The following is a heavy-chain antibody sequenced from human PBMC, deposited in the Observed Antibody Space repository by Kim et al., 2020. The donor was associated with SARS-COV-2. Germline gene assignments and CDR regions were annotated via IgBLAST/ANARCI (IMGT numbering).Heavy chain of an antibody. CDR3: VKDARLTGIEGPHDGFDV. CDR1: GFTFDEYA. D-gene: IGHD5-12*01. Sequence: GGSLRLSCVASGFTFDEYAMHWVRQAPGKGLEWVSLILRDGTSIYYTDSVKGRFTISRDDTKNSLHLQMSSLRTEDTALYYCVKDARLTGIEGPHDGFDVWGQGTMVTVSS. J-gene: IGHJ3*01. CDR2: ILRDGTSI. V-gene: IGHV3-43*02.